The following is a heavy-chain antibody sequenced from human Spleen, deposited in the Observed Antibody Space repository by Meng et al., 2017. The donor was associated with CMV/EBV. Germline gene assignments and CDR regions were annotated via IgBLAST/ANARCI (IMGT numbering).Heavy chain of an antibody. Sequence: PLKESGPTLVKPQQTLTLTCTFSGVLLSTSGVGGGWIRQPPGKALEWLALIYWDDDKRYSPYLKSRLTITKDTSKNQVVLTMTNMDPVDTATYYCAHTSMVRGVILNLFDYWGQGTLVTVSS. CDR3: AHTSMVRGVILNLFDY. V-gene: IGHV2-5*02. J-gene: IGHJ4*02. CDR2: IYWDDDK. CDR1: GVLLSTSGVG. D-gene: IGHD3-10*01.